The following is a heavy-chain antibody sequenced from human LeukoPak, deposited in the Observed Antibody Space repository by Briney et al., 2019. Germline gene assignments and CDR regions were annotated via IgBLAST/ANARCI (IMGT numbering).Heavy chain of an antibody. CDR3: ARGDYYDSSGSLTH. CDR2: INHSGST. Sequence: PSETLSLTCAVYGGSFSGYYWSWIRQPPGKGLEWIGEINHSGSTNYNPSLKSRVTISVDTSKNQFSLKLSSVTAADTAVYYCARGDYYDSSGSLTHWGQGTLVTVSS. J-gene: IGHJ4*02. CDR1: GGSFSGYY. D-gene: IGHD3-22*01. V-gene: IGHV4-34*01.